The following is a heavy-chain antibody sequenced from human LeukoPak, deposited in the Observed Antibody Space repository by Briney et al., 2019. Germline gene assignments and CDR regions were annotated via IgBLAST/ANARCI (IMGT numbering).Heavy chain of an antibody. CDR3: ARLWVVGATRTGFDY. D-gene: IGHD1-26*01. Sequence: GGSLRLSCAASGFTFSSYSMNWVRQAPGKGLEWASSISSSSSYIYYADSVKGRFTISRDNAKNSLYLQMNSLRAEDTAVYYCARLWVVGATRTGFDYWGQGTLVTVSS. V-gene: IGHV3-21*01. CDR2: ISSSSSYI. J-gene: IGHJ4*02. CDR1: GFTFSSYS.